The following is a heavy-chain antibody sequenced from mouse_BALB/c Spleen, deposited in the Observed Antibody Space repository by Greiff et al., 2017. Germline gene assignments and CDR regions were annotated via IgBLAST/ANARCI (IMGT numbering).Heavy chain of an antibody. D-gene: IGHD1-2*01. CDR1: GYTFTNYW. V-gene: IGHV1-63*02. CDR2: IYPGGGYT. Sequence: VQLQESGAELVRPGTSVKISCKASGYTFTNYWLGWVKQRPGHGLEWIGDIYPGGGYTNYNEKFKGKATLTADTSSSTAYMQLSSLTSEDSAVYFCARSITTATKAMDYWGQGTSVTVSS. J-gene: IGHJ4*01. CDR3: ARSITTATKAMDY.